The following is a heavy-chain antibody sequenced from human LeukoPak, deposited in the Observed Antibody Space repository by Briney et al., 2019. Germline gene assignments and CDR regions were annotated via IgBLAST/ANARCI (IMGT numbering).Heavy chain of an antibody. J-gene: IGHJ5*02. CDR2: IYYSGST. V-gene: IGHV4-39*01. Sequence: SETLSLTCTVSGGSISSGGYYWSWIRQHPGKGLEWIGYIYYSGSTYYNPSLKSRVTISVDTSKNQFSLKLSSVTAADTAVYYCARRPVRFHNWFDPWGQGTLVTVSS. CDR1: GGSISSGGYY. CDR3: ARRPVRFHNWFDP.